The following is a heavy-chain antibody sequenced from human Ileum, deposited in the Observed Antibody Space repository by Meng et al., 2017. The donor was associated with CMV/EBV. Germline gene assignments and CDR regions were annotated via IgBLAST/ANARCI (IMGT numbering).Heavy chain of an antibody. Sequence: GESLKISCAASGSTFSVYAMNWVRQAPGKGLEWVSVIYSGRSNAYYADSVKGRFTISRDNSKNTLYLQMNSLRAEDTAVYYCAKDSEVFGVAYFDYWGQGTLVTVSS. D-gene: IGHD3-3*01. V-gene: IGHV3-23*03. J-gene: IGHJ4*02. CDR2: IYSGRSNA. CDR3: AKDSEVFGVAYFDY. CDR1: GSTFSVYA.